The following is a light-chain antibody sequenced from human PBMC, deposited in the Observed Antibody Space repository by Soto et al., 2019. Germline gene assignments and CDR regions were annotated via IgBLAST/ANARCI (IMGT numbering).Light chain of an antibody. CDR2: AAS. CDR3: QQSYSGPFT. J-gene: IGKJ3*01. CDR1: QSISAY. Sequence: DIQMTQSPSSLSASVGDRVTITCRASQSISAYLNWYQQKPGEAPNLLIYAASSLQSGVSSRFSGSGSGTGFTLTISSLQPEDFATYYCQQSYSGPFTFGPGTKVDIK. V-gene: IGKV1-39*01.